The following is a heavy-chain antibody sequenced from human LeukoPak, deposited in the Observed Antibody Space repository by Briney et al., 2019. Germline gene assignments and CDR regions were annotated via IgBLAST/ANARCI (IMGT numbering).Heavy chain of an antibody. CDR1: GYTFTIYG. J-gene: IGHJ5*02. D-gene: IGHD5-24*01. Sequence: ASVKVSCKSSGYTFTIYGIIWVRQAPGQGLEWMGWISPNNGDTKYAQKLQGRVTMTTDTSTNTAYMELRSLTSDDTAVYFCARDGGREVATITPNWFDPWGQGTLVTVSS. V-gene: IGHV1-18*01. CDR3: ARDGGREVATITPNWFDP. CDR2: ISPNNGDT.